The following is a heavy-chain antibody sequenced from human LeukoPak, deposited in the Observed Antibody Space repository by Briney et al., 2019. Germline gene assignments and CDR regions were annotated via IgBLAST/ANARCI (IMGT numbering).Heavy chain of an antibody. D-gene: IGHD4-17*01. J-gene: IGHJ2*01. CDR3: ARDQDDYGDYWYFDL. CDR2: ISSSGSTI. V-gene: IGHV3-48*03. CDR1: GFSFSNYE. Sequence: GGSLRLSCAASGFSFSNYEMNCVRQAPGKGLEWVSYISSSGSTIYYPDSVKGRFIISRDNAKNSLYLQMNRLRAEDTAVYYCARDQDDYGDYWYFDLWGRGTLVTVSS.